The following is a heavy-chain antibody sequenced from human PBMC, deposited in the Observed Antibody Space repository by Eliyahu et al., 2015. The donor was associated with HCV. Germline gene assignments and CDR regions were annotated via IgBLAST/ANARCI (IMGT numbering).Heavy chain of an antibody. Sequence: EVQLVESGGVVVQPGGSLRLSXAAAGFXXXCYPLXWVRQAPGKGLXWVSFITXDATGTYYADSVRGRFTISRDNSKDSLFLQMNSLTVDDTALYYCARDPRGYTSAYYFDFWGRGTLVTVSS. CDR2: ITXDATGT. CDR3: ARDPRGYTSAYYFDF. J-gene: IGHJ4*02. D-gene: IGHD5-18*01. V-gene: IGHV3-43*01. CDR1: GFXXXCYP.